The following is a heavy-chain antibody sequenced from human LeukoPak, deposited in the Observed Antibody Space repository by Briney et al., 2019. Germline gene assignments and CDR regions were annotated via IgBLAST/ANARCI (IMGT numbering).Heavy chain of an antibody. D-gene: IGHD6-19*01. Sequence: SETLSLTCTVSGGSIRSSYYYWGWIRQPPGKGLEWIGSIYDSGSTYYNPSLKSRVTISVDTSKNQFSLKLSSVTAADTAVYYCARDPVGGSSGWHGPFDYWGQGTLVTVSS. CDR3: ARDPVGGSSGWHGPFDY. J-gene: IGHJ4*02. V-gene: IGHV4-39*07. CDR1: GGSIRSSYYY. CDR2: IYDSGST.